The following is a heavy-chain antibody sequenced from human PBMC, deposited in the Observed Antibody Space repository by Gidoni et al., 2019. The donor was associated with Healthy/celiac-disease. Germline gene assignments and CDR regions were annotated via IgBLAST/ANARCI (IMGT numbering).Heavy chain of an antibody. V-gene: IGHV3-7*01. CDR1: GFTCSSYW. D-gene: IGHD1-26*01. Sequence: EVQLVESGGGLVQPGGSLRLSCAASGFTCSSYWMSWVRQAPGKGLEWVANIKQDGSEKYYVDSVKGRFTISRDNAKNSLYLQMNSLRAEDTAVYYCARRQATLSPEGPFDYWGQGTLVTVSS. J-gene: IGHJ4*02. CDR2: IKQDGSEK. CDR3: ARRQATLSPEGPFDY.